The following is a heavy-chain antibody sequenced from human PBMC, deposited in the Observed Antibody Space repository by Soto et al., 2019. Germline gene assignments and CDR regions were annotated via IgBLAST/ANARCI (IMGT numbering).Heavy chain of an antibody. D-gene: IGHD3-10*01. CDR1: GGSFSGYY. CDR3: ARHLHHLYGSGSYLDY. Sequence: PSGTLSLTFAVYGGSFSGYYWSWIRQPPGKGLEWIGEINHSGSTNYNPSLKSRVTISVDTSKNQFSLKLSSVTAADTAVYYCARHLHHLYGSGSYLDYWGQGTLVTVSS. J-gene: IGHJ4*02. CDR2: INHSGST. V-gene: IGHV4-34*01.